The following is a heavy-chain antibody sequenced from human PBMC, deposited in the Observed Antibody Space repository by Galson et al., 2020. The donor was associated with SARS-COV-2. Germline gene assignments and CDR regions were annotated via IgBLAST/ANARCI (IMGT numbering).Heavy chain of an antibody. CDR2: HNPTFGTA. J-gene: IGHJ6*02. D-gene: IGHD3-16*01. Sequence: SVKVTCKSSGGTFSSYAISWVRQAPGQGIEWMGGHNPTFGTANYAQKFQGRVTITADESTSTAYVALSSLRSEDTAVYYCARDESFAPDSSYGTDSCYFGMDVWGQVTTVTVSS. CDR1: GGTFSSYA. CDR3: ARDESFAPDSSYGTDSCYFGMDV. V-gene: IGHV1-69*13.